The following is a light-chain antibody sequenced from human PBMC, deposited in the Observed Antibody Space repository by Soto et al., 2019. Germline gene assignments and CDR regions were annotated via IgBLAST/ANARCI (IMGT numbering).Light chain of an antibody. J-gene: IGLJ1*01. CDR3: SSYTTSSTLYV. Sequence: QSVLTQPASVSGSPGQSITISCTGTSSDVGTYNYVSWYQQQPGKAPKLLIYEGSNRPSGISDRFSGSKSGNTASLTIAGLQAEDEADSYCSSYTTSSTLYVFGTGTQLTVL. CDR2: EGS. CDR1: SSDVGTYNY. V-gene: IGLV2-14*01.